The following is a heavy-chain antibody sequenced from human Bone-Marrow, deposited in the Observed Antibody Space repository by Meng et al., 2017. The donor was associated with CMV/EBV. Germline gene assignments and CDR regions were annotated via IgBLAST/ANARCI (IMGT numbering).Heavy chain of an antibody. CDR2: INPNSGGT. D-gene: IGHD2-2*02. CDR3: ARDLPAAIRTDYYYYYYGMDV. Sequence: ASVKVSCKASGYTFTGYYKHWVRQAPGQGLEWMGWINPNSGGTNYAQKFQGRVTMTRDTSISTAYMELSRLRSDDTAVYYCARDLPAAIRTDYYYYYYGMDVWGQGTTVTVSS. CDR1: GYTFTGYY. J-gene: IGHJ6*02. V-gene: IGHV1-2*02.